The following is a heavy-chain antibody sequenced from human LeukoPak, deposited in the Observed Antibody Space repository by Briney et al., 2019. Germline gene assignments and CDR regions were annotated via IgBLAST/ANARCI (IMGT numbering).Heavy chain of an antibody. Sequence: GGSLRLSCAASGFTFSSYGISWVRQAPGKGLEWVSAISASGGTTYYADSVKGHFTISRDDSKNTLYLQMNSLNAEDTAVYYCAKNGDRGAYCSGGSCYPYYYYYMDVWGKGTTVTISS. D-gene: IGHD2-15*01. CDR2: ISASGGTT. CDR3: AKNGDRGAYCSGGSCYPYYYYYMDV. J-gene: IGHJ6*03. CDR1: GFTFSSYG. V-gene: IGHV3-23*01.